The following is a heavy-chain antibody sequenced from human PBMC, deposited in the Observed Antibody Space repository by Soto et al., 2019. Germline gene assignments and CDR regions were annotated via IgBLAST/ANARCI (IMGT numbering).Heavy chain of an antibody. V-gene: IGHV3-11*01. CDR1: GFTFSDYY. Sequence: QVQLVESGGGLVKPGGSLRLSCAASGFTFSDYYMSWIRQAPGKGLDWVSYISSSGGIISYADSVKGRFTISRDNAKNSLYLEMNGLRAEDTAVYYCARDGDYYDNSCYFLRDAFDIWGQGTVVTVSS. CDR2: ISSSGGII. J-gene: IGHJ3*02. D-gene: IGHD3-22*01. CDR3: ARDGDYYDNSCYFLRDAFDI.